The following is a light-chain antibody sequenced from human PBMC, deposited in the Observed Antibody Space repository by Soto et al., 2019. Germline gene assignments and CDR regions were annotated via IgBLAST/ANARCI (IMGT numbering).Light chain of an antibody. CDR3: QHRSNWPWT. CDR2: DAS. CDR1: QSVSSN. V-gene: IGKV3-11*01. Sequence: EIVLTQSPVTVSLSPGERATLSCRASQSVSSNFAWYQQRPGQAHRLLIFDASRRATGIPARFSGSGFGTDFTLAISSLEPEDFAVYYCQHRSNWPWTFGQGTKVELK. J-gene: IGKJ1*01.